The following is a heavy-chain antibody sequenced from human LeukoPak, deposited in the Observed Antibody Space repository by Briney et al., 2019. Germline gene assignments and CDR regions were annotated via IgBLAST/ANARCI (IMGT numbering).Heavy chain of an antibody. CDR3: ARDSAWIPLWFWDY. D-gene: IGHD5-18*01. CDR2: IKQDGSEK. CDR1: GFTFSSYW. J-gene: IGHJ4*02. V-gene: IGHV3-7*01. Sequence: TGGSLRLSCAASGFTFSSYWMSWVRQAPGKGLEWVANIKQDGSEKYYVDSVKGRFTIPRDNAKNSLYLQMNSLRAEDTAVYYCARDSAWIPLWFWDYWGQGTLVTVSS.